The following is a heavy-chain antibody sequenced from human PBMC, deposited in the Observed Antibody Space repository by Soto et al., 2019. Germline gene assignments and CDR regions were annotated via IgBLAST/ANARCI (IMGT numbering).Heavy chain of an antibody. CDR2: ISAYNGNT. V-gene: IGHV1-18*01. CDR3: ARSGPSWPFSKTYNWFDP. Sequence: ASVKVSCKASGYTFTSYGISWVRQAPGQGLEWMGWISAYNGNTNYAQKLQGRVTMTTDTSTSTAYMELRSLRSDDTAVYYCARSGPSWPFSKTYNWFDPWGQGTLVTVSS. D-gene: IGHD2-2*01. J-gene: IGHJ5*02. CDR1: GYTFTSYG.